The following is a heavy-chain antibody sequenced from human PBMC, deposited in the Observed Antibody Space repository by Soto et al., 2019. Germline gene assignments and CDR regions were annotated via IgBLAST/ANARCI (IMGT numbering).Heavy chain of an antibody. CDR3: ARELPPDL. CDR1: GFPFSVYS. Sequence: GGSLRLSCVASGFPFSVYSMDWVRQAPGKGLEWVSYISSGGDTTHYADSVRGRFTISRDISKNILFLQMNNLRAEDSAIYYCARELPPDLWGQGTLVTVSS. V-gene: IGHV3-48*04. D-gene: IGHD2-15*01. CDR2: ISSGGDTT. J-gene: IGHJ5*02.